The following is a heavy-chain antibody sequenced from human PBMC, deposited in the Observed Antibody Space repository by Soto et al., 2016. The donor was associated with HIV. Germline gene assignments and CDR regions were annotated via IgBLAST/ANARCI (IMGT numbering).Heavy chain of an antibody. CDR3: ARTPPYDY. J-gene: IGHJ4*01. Sequence: EVQLVESGGGLVKPGGSLRLSCAASGFTFSRYTMHWVRQTPGKGLEWLSFVSRSGDDVDYADSVKGRFTISRDNARNLLYLQMSSLRDDDTAVYYCARTPPYDYWGRGTLGHRLL. CDR2: VSRSGDDV. CDR1: GFTFSRYT. V-gene: IGHV3-21*01.